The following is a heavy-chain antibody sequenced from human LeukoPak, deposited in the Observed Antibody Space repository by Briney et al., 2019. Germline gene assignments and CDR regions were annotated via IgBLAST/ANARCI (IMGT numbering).Heavy chain of an antibody. D-gene: IGHD3-10*01. CDR1: GFTFSNYA. CDR2: ISSSSSYI. J-gene: IGHJ4*02. CDR3: ARRSMVRGRLDY. V-gene: IGHV3-21*01. Sequence: PGGSLRLSCAASGFTFSNYAMNWVRQAPGKGLEWVSSISSSSSYIYYADSVKGRFTISRDNAKNSLYLQMNSLRAEDTAVYYCARRSMVRGRLDYWGQGTLVTVSS.